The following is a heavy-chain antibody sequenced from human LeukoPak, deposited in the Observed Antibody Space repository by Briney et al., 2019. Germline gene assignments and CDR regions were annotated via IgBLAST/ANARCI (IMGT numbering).Heavy chain of an antibody. CDR2: IYYSGST. CDR1: GGSFSGYY. D-gene: IGHD3-10*01. Sequence: SETLSLTCAVYGGSFSGYYWGWIRQPPGKGLEWIGSIYYSGSTYYNPSLKSRVTISVDTSKNQFSLKLSSVTAADTAVYYCARADYYGSGSYSDAFDIWGQGTMVTVSS. CDR3: ARADYYGSGSYSDAFDI. J-gene: IGHJ3*02. V-gene: IGHV4-34*01.